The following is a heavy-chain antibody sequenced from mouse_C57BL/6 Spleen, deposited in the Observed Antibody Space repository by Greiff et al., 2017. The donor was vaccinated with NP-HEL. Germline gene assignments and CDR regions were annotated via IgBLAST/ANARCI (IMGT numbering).Heavy chain of an antibody. CDR2: INPSGGYT. J-gene: IGHJ4*01. CDR3: ARIRYDAMDY. V-gene: IGHV1-7*01. CDR1: GYTFTGYW. Sequence: QVQLQQSGAELMKPGAPAKLFCKATGYTFTGYWIEWVKHRPGPVLEWIGYINPSGGYTKYNQKFKDKATLTADKSASTADMQLSSLTYEDSAVYYCARIRYDAMDYWGQGTSVTVSS.